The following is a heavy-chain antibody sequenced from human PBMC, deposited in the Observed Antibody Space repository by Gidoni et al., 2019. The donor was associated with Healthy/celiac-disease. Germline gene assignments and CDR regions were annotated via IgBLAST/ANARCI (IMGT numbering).Heavy chain of an antibody. D-gene: IGHD3-3*01. CDR2: IYWDDDK. V-gene: IGHV2-5*02. CDR3: AHLGSGYYTGMIRHDAFDI. CDR1: GFSLSTSGVG. J-gene: IGHJ3*02. Sequence: QITLKESGPTLVKPTQTLTLTCTFSGFSLSTSGVGVGWIRQPPGKALEWLALIYWDDDKRYSPSLKSRLTITKDTSKNQVVLTMTNMDPVDTATDYCAHLGSGYYTGMIRHDAFDIWGQGTMVTVSS.